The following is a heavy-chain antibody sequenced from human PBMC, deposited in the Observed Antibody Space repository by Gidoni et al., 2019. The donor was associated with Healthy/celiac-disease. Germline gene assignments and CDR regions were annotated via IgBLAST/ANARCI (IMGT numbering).Heavy chain of an antibody. J-gene: IGHJ5*02. D-gene: IGHD6-19*01. CDR1: GFTFSSYA. Sequence: EVQLLESGGGLVQPGGSLRLSCAASGFTFSSYAMSWVRQAPGKGLEWVSAISGSGGSTYYADSVKGRFTISRNNSKNTLYLQMNSLRAEDTAVYYCAKGDSSGWSWGWFDPWGQGTLVTVSS. V-gene: IGHV3-23*01. CDR3: AKGDSSGWSWGWFDP. CDR2: ISGSGGST.